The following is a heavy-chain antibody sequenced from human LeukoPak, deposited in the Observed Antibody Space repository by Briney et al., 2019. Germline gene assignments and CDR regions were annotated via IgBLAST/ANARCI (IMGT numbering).Heavy chain of an antibody. D-gene: IGHD6-13*01. Sequence: ASVKVSCNASGYTFTVYYIHWGWLAPGQGLEWMGLINPYSDGRSYAHKSQRRVTMTMDTSTNTAFMQLSSLRSAATAVYYCAGDMGQRLVAGLGFWGQGTLVTVSS. J-gene: IGHJ4*02. CDR1: GYTFTVYY. CDR2: INPYSDGR. CDR3: AGDMGQRLVAGLGF. V-gene: IGHV1-2*02.